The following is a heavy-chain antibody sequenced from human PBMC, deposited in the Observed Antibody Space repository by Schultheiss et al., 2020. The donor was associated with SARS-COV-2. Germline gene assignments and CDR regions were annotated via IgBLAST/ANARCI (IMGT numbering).Heavy chain of an antibody. CDR3: VEGGNSLDY. CDR2: ISGSGGST. V-gene: IGHV3-23*01. D-gene: IGHD4-23*01. CDR1: GFTFSSYA. J-gene: IGHJ4*02. Sequence: GGSLRLSCAASGFTFSSYAMSWVRQAPGKGLEWVSAISGSGGSTYYADSVKGRFTISRDNAKNSLYLQMNSLRAEDTAVYYCVEGGNSLDYWGQGTLVTVSS.